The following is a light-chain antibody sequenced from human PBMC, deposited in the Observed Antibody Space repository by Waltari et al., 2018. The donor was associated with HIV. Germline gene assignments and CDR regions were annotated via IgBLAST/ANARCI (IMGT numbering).Light chain of an antibody. CDR2: DVN. CDR1: SRDIGAYDY. Sequence: QSALTQPASVSGSPGQSITISCTGTSRDIGAYDYVSWYRQHPGQSPKLMIYDVNQPPSGVSNRFSGSKSGNTASLTISGLQAEDEGDYHCCSYAGPSGLSEVFGGGTKLTVL. J-gene: IGLJ2*01. CDR3: CSYAGPSGLSEV. V-gene: IGLV2-23*02.